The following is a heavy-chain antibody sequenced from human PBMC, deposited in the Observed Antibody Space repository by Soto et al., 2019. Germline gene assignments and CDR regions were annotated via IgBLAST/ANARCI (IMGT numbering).Heavy chain of an antibody. V-gene: IGHV3-23*01. CDR1: GFTFSSYA. D-gene: IGHD2-15*01. CDR3: AKDGSRYCSGGSCYWSWFDP. Sequence: GGSLRLSCAASGFTFSSYAMSWVRQAPGKGLEWVSAISGRGGSTYYADSVKGRFTISRDNSKNTLYLQMNSLRAEDTAVYYCAKDGSRYCSGGSCYWSWFDPWGQGTLVTVSS. J-gene: IGHJ5*02. CDR2: ISGRGGST.